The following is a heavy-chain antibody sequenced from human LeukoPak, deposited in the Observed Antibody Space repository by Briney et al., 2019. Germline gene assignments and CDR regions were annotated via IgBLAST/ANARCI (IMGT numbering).Heavy chain of an antibody. J-gene: IGHJ4*02. Sequence: GGSLRLSCAASGFTFSSYEMNWVRQAPGKGLEWVSYISSSGSTIYYADSVKGRFTISRDNAKNSLYLQMNSLRADDTAVYYCAKDRPTVYSSSWLHFLDSWGQGTLVTVSS. CDR2: ISSSGSTI. CDR3: AKDRPTVYSSSWLHFLDS. CDR1: GFTFSSYE. V-gene: IGHV3-48*03. D-gene: IGHD6-13*01.